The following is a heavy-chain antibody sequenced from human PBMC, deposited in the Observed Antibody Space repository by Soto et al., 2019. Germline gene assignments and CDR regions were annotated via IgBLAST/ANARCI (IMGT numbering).Heavy chain of an antibody. CDR2: ISSSSSII. CDR1: GFTFSNYN. D-gene: IGHD3-10*01. Sequence: EVQLVESGGGLVQPGGSLRLSCAASGFTFSNYNMNWVRRAPGKGLEWVSYISSSSSIIYYADSVKGRFTISRDNAKNSLYLQMNSLRAEDAAVYYCVRDFGSGKRYFDLWGRGTLVTVSS. V-gene: IGHV3-48*01. J-gene: IGHJ2*01. CDR3: VRDFGSGKRYFDL.